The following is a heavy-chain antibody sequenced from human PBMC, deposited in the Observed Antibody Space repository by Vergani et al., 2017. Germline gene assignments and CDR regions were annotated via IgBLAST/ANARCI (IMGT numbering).Heavy chain of an antibody. CDR2: INPSGGST. CDR3: ARVDPYTGIVGATLDAFDI. CDR1: GYTFTSYY. Sequence: QVQLVQSGAEVKKPGASVKVSCKASGYTFTSYYMHWVRQAPGQGLEWMGIINPSGGSTSYAQKFRGRVTITADESTSTAYMELSSLRSEDTAVYYCARVDPYTGIVGATLDAFDIWGQGTMVTVSS. D-gene: IGHD1-26*01. V-gene: IGHV1-46*01. J-gene: IGHJ3*02.